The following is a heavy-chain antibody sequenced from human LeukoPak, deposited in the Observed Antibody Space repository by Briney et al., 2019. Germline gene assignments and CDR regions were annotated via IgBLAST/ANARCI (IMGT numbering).Heavy chain of an antibody. CDR1: GGTFSSYA. D-gene: IGHD1-26*01. J-gene: IGHJ4*02. Sequence: GSSVKVSCKASGGTFSSYAISWVRQAPGQGLEWMGGIIPIFGTANYAQKFQGRVTITADKSTSTAYMELSSLRAEDTAVYYCARDSTIVGATTSDYWGQGTLVTVSS. CDR2: IIPIFGTA. CDR3: ARDSTIVGATTSDY. V-gene: IGHV1-69*06.